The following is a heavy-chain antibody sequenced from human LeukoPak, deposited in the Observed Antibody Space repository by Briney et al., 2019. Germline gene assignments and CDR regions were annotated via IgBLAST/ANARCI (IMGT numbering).Heavy chain of an antibody. CDR2: ISSTSGYI. V-gene: IGHV3-21*01. D-gene: IGHD5-24*01. J-gene: IGHJ4*02. CDR1: GFTFTSYA. Sequence: GGSLRLSCAASGFTFTSYAMNWVRQAPGKGLEWVSSISSTSGYIYYADSVKGRFAISRDNAKNSLYLQMNSLRAEDTAVYYCATGDGYKFDYWGQGTLVTVSS. CDR3: ATGDGYKFDY.